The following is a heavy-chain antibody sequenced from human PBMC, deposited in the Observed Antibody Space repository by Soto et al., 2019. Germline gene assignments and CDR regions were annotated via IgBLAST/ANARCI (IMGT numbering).Heavy chain of an antibody. CDR2: INSDGTST. J-gene: IGHJ3*02. CDR1: GSTFSTYW. V-gene: IGHV3-74*01. CDR3: ATPGGIVGARNAFDI. Sequence: PGGSLRLSCAASGSTFSTYWMHWVRQAPGKGLVWVSRINSDGTSTAYADSVKGRFTISRDNAKNTLYLQMNSLRAEDTAVYYCATPGGIVGARNAFDIWGQGTLVTVSS. D-gene: IGHD1-26*01.